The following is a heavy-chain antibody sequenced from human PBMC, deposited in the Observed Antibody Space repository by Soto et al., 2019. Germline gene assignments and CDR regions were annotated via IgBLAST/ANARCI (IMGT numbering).Heavy chain of an antibody. CDR2: SYAGDSDT. CDR3: ARHSGKYCSGGSCYRLYYYYYGMDV. CDR1: RYSFTSYW. V-gene: IGHV5-51*01. Sequence: GQSPNMSCNGSRYSFTSYWSGWVPQMQEKGLELMGISYAGDSDTRYSPSFQGQVTISADKSISTAYLQWSSLKASDTAMYYCARHSGKYCSGGSCYRLYYYYYGMDVWGQGTTVTVSS. J-gene: IGHJ6*02. D-gene: IGHD2-15*01.